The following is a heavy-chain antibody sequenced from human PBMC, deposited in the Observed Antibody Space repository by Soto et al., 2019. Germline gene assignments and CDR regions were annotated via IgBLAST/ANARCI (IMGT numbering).Heavy chain of an antibody. Sequence: ASVKVSCKASGYTFTSYDINWVRQATGQGLEGMGWMNPNSGNTGYAQKFQGRVTMTRNTSISTAYMELSSLRSEDTAVYYCASYSLGYCSGGSCYSGGMDVWGQGTTVTVSS. D-gene: IGHD2-15*01. CDR2: MNPNSGNT. CDR1: GYTFTSYD. J-gene: IGHJ6*02. V-gene: IGHV1-8*01. CDR3: ASYSLGYCSGGSCYSGGMDV.